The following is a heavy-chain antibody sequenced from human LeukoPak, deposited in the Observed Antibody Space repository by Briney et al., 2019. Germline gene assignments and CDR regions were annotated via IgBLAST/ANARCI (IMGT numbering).Heavy chain of an antibody. V-gene: IGHV1-69*04. CDR3: ARDSGGSYYRSTPY. CDR1: GGTFNSYT. D-gene: IGHD1-26*01. Sequence: SVKVSCKASGGTFNSYTISWVRQAPGQGLEWMGRIIPILGIANYAQKFQGRVTITADKSTSTAYMELSSLRSEDTAVYYCARDSGGSYYRSTPYWGQGTLVTVSS. CDR2: IIPILGIA. J-gene: IGHJ4*02.